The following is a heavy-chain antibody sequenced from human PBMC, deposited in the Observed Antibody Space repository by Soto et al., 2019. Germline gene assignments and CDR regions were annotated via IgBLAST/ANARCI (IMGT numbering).Heavy chain of an antibody. CDR2: IYYTGTT. CDR3: ATLRGLGEVSPYFDS. CDR1: YASINNYH. Sequence: QVQLQESGPGLLKPSETLSLTCTVSYASINNYHWTWIRQPPGKGLEWIAYIYYTGTTNFNPSLKSRVTISIDTSKNQFSLKLRSVTASDTAVYYCATLRGLGEVSPYFDSWGQGRMVTVSS. J-gene: IGHJ4*02. V-gene: IGHV4-59*08. D-gene: IGHD3-10*01.